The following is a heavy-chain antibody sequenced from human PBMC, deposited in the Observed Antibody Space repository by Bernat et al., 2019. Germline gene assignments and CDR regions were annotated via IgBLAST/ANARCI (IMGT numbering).Heavy chain of an antibody. V-gene: IGHV3-74*01. Sequence: EVQLVESGGGLVQPGGSLRLSCAVSGFTFSNYWMHWVRQAPGKGLVWVSRINTDGSTTSYADSVKGRFTISRDNAKNTFYLQMNSLRDEDTAVYYCARRFCSGGICRPDYWGQGTLVTVSS. CDR1: GFTFSNYW. CDR3: ARRFCSGGICRPDY. D-gene: IGHD2-8*02. J-gene: IGHJ4*02. CDR2: INTDGSTT.